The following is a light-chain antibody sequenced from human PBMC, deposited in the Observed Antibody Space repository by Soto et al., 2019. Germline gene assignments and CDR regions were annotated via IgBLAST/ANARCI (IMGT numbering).Light chain of an antibody. CDR2: DVG. J-gene: IGLJ1*01. CDR3: SSYTSSSTLYV. V-gene: IGLV2-14*03. CDR1: SSDVGGYNY. Sequence: QSALTQPASVSGSPGQSITISCTGTSSDVGGYNYVSWYQHHPGKAPKLMIYDVGNWPSGVSNRFSGSKSGNTASLTISGLQAEDEADYYCSSYTSSSTLYVFGTGTKLTVL.